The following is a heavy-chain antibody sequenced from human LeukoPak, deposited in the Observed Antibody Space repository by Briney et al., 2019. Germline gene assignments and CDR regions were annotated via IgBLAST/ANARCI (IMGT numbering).Heavy chain of an antibody. CDR2: INHSGST. CDR1: GGSFSGYY. V-gene: IGHV4-34*01. J-gene: IGHJ4*02. CDR3: ATLAARPLGNYFDY. Sequence: SETLSLTCAVYGGSFSGYYWSWIRQPPGKGLEWIGEINHSGSTNYNPSLKSRVTISVDTSKNQFSLKLSSVTAADTAVYYCATLAARPLGNYFDYWGQGTLVTVSP. D-gene: IGHD6-6*01.